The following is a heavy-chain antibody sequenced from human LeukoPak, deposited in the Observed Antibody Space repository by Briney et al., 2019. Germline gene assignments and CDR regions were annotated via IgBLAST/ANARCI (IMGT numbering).Heavy chain of an antibody. CDR1: GGSISSSSYY. Sequence: SETLSLTCTVSGGSISSSSYYWGWIRQPPGKGLEWIGSIYYSGSTYYNPSLKSRVTISVDTSKNQFSLKLSSVTAADTAVYYCARPGQATDAFDIWGQGTMVTVSS. J-gene: IGHJ3*02. V-gene: IGHV4-39*01. CDR2: IYYSGST. CDR3: ARPGQATDAFDI.